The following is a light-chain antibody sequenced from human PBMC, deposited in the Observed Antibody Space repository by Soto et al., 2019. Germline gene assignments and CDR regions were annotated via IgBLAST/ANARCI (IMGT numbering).Light chain of an antibody. Sequence: EIVLTEYQATLSLSPGERASLCCRASQSVSSYLAWYQQKPGQAPRLLIYDASNRATGIPARFSGSGSGTEFTLTISSLQSEDFAVYYCQQYNNWPPITFGQRTRLENK. CDR2: DAS. CDR1: QSVSSY. CDR3: QQYNNWPPIT. J-gene: IGKJ5*01. V-gene: IGKV3-11*01.